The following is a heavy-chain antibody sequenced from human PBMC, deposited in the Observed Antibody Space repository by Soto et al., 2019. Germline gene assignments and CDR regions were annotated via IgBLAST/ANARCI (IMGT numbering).Heavy chain of an antibody. Sequence: QVQLQESGPGLVKPSETRSLNCTVSGDSISTSYWSWVRKPPGKGLEWIGYMFYRGSTNSNPSLKRRVTMSVDASKNQFSLKLTSVTAADTAVYYCARVYSSGWYWHFDLWGRGTLVTVSS. CDR3: ARVYSSGWYWHFDL. CDR1: GDSISTSY. V-gene: IGHV4-59*01. J-gene: IGHJ2*01. D-gene: IGHD6-19*01. CDR2: MFYRGST.